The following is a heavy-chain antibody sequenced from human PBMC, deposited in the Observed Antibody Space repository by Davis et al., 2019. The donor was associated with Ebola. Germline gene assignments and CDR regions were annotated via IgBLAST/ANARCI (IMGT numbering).Heavy chain of an antibody. Sequence: PGGSLRLSCAASGFTFSSYSMNWVRQAPGKGLEWVGRIKSKTDGGTTDYAAPVKGRFTISRDDSKNTLYLQMNSLKTEDTAVYYCTTDSDSPITMIVMGYWGQGTLVTVSS. CDR1: GFTFSSYS. J-gene: IGHJ4*02. CDR2: IKSKTDGGTT. V-gene: IGHV3-15*01. CDR3: TTDSDSPITMIVMGY. D-gene: IGHD3-22*01.